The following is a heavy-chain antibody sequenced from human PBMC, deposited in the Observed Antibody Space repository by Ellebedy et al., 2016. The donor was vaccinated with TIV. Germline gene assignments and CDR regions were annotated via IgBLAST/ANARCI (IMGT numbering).Heavy chain of an antibody. CDR2: ISSSSSYI. CDR1: GFTFSSYS. CDR3: AKTTGGQYFYGMDV. D-gene: IGHD3-9*01. V-gene: IGHV3-21*04. J-gene: IGHJ6*02. Sequence: PGGSLRLSCAASGFTFSSYSMNWVRQAPGKGLEWVSSISSSSSYIYYADSMKGRFTISRDNAKNSLYLQMNSLRAEDTAIYYCAKTTGGQYFYGMDVWGHGTTVTVSS.